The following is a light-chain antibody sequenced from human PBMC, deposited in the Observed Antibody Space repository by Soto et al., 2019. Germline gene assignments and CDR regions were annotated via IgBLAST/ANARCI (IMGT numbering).Light chain of an antibody. CDR1: SGHSNYA. J-gene: IGLJ2*01. CDR3: QTWGSGIVV. Sequence: QPVLTQSPSASASLGASVKLTCTLSSGHSNYAIAWHQQQSEKGPRYLMKLNSDGSHSKGDGIPDRFPGSSSGAERYPTISSLQSEDEGDYYCQTWGSGIVVFGGGTKLTVL. V-gene: IGLV4-69*01. CDR2: LNSDGSH.